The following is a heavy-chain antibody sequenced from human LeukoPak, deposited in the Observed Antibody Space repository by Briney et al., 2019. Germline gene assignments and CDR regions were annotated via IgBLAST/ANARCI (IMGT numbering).Heavy chain of an antibody. D-gene: IGHD2-15*01. Sequence: ASVKVSCKASGYTFTSYYMHLVREAPGPGLEWMGIIIPSGGSTRYAQKFQGRVTMTRDTSTSRVYMELSSLRSEDTAVYYCARLYCSGGSCYSAAFDIWGQGTMVTVSS. V-gene: IGHV1-46*01. CDR3: ARLYCSGGSCYSAAFDI. CDR2: IIPSGGST. CDR1: GYTFTSYY. J-gene: IGHJ3*02.